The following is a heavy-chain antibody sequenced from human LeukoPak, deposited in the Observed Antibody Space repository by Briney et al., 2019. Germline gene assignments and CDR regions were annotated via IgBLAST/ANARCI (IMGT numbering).Heavy chain of an antibody. D-gene: IGHD2-2*01. CDR3: ARPRMVPAATEDFYFDY. J-gene: IGHJ4*02. V-gene: IGHV1-69*05. Sequence: SVKVSCKASGGTFSSYAISWVRQAPGQGLEWMGGIIPIFGTANYAQKFQGRVTITTDESTSTAYMELSSLRSEDTAVYYCARPRMVPAATEDFYFDYWGQGTLVTVSS. CDR1: GGTFSSYA. CDR2: IIPIFGTA.